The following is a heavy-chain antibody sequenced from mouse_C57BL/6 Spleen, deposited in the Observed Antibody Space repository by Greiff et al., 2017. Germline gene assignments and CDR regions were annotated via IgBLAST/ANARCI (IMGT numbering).Heavy chain of an antibody. J-gene: IGHJ4*01. V-gene: IGHV1-82*01. CDR3: ARGRDYYAMDY. Sequence: VQLQQSGPELVKPGASVKISCKASGYAFSSSWMNWVKQRPGKGLERIGRIYPGDGDTNYNGKFKGKATLTADKSSSTAYMQLSSLTSEDSAVYFCARGRDYYAMDYWGQGTSVTVSS. CDR2: IYPGDGDT. CDR1: GYAFSSSW.